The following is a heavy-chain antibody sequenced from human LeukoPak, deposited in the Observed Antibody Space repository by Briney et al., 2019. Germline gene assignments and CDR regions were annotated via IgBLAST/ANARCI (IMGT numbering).Heavy chain of an antibody. CDR2: IYYSGST. V-gene: IGHV4-39*07. CDR3: ARGSGKFAFDI. D-gene: IGHD3-10*01. Sequence: SETLSLTCTVSGGSVSSSSYYWGWIRQPPGKGLEWIGSIYYSGSTYYNPSLKSRVTISVDTSKNQFSLQLNSVTPEDTAVYYCARGSGKFAFDIWGQGTMVTVSS. CDR1: GGSVSSSSYY. J-gene: IGHJ3*02.